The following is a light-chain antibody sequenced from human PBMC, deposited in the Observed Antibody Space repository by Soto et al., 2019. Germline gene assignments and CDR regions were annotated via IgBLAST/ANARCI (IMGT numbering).Light chain of an antibody. J-gene: IGKJ2*01. V-gene: IGKV1-6*01. CDR1: QGIRND. CDR3: LQDYNYPYT. Sequence: AIQMTQSPSSLSASVGDRVTITCRASQGIRNDLGWYQQKPGKAPKLLIYAASSLQSGVPSRFSGSGSGADFTLTISSLQPEDFAPYYCLQDYNYPYTFGQGTKLEIK. CDR2: AAS.